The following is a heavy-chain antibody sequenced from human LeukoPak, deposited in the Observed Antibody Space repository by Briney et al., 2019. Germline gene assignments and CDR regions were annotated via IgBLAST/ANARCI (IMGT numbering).Heavy chain of an antibody. CDR1: GYTFTSYK. CDR2: INPSDGST. J-gene: IGHJ4*02. CDR3: AKDSRNWSFDY. V-gene: IGHV1-46*01. D-gene: IGHD6-13*01. Sequence: ASVKVSCKASGYTFTSYKMHWVRQAPGQGLEWMGIINPSDGSTSYPQKFQGRVTMTRDTSTSTVYMELSSLNSDDTAVYYCAKDSRNWSFDYWGQGTLVTASS.